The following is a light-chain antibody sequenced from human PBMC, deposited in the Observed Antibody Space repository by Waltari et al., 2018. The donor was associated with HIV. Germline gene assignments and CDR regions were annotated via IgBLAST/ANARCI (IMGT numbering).Light chain of an antibody. Sequence: DIALKQSPDPLSLSPGERATLSCRASQTISSTYLAWYQQKPGQAPRLLIYGASSRATGIPDRFSGSGSGTDFTLTISSLEPEDCAVYYCQQYIGSPRTFGQGTKVELK. CDR3: QQYIGSPRT. CDR2: GAS. V-gene: IGKV3-20*01. CDR1: QTISSTY. J-gene: IGKJ1*01.